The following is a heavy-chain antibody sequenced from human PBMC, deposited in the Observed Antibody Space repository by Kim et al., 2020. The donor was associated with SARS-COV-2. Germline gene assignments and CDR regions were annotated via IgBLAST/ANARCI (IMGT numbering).Heavy chain of an antibody. CDR1: GYTFTSYY. CDR3: ARDPNGRMTTVTAFDY. CDR2: INPSGGST. D-gene: IGHD4-17*01. Sequence: ASVKVSCKASGYTFTSYYMHWVRQAPGQGLEWMGIINPSGGSTSYAQKFQGRVTMTRDTSTSTVYMELSSLRSEDTAVYYCARDPNGRMTTVTAFDYWGQGTLVTVSS. J-gene: IGHJ4*02. V-gene: IGHV1-46*01.